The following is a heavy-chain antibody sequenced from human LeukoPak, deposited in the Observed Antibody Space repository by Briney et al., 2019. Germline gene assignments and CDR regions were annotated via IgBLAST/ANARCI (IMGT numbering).Heavy chain of an antibody. D-gene: IGHD3-22*01. CDR1: GFTFTSHA. V-gene: IGHV3-21*01. CDR2: ISSGSSYI. Sequence: GGSLRLSCAASGFTFTSHAMSWVRQAPGKGLEWVSSISSGSSYIYYADSVKGRFTISRDNAKNSLYLQMNSLRAEDTAVYYCARDAGSFYDRTYYGMDVWGQGTTVTVSS. CDR3: ARDAGSFYDRTYYGMDV. J-gene: IGHJ6*02.